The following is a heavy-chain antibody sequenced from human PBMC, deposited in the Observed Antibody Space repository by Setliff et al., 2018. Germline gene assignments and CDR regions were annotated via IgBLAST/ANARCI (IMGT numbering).Heavy chain of an antibody. D-gene: IGHD1-1*01. V-gene: IGHV4-39*01. CDR2: IYYSGST. CDR3: ARLSQGDGYNYRYYFDY. J-gene: IGHJ4*02. Sequence: PSETLSLTCTVSGGSISSSSYYWGWIRQPPGKGLERIGSIYYSGSTYYNPSLKSRVTISVDTSKNQFSLKLSSVTAADTAVYYCARLSQGDGYNYRYYFDYWGQGTLVTVSS. CDR1: GGSISSSSYY.